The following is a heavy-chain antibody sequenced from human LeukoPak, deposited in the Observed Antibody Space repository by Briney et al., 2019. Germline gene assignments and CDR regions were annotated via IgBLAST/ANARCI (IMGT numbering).Heavy chain of an antibody. CDR1: GGTFSSYT. D-gene: IGHD3-10*01. Sequence: ASVKVSCKGSGGTFSSYTISWVRQAPGKGLEWMGGFDPEDGETIYAHKFQGRVTVTEDTSTDTAYMELSSLRSEDTAVYYCAIGTYYYGLNIFNIWGQGTMVTVS. CDR2: FDPEDGET. CDR3: AIGTYYYGLNIFNI. V-gene: IGHV1-24*01. J-gene: IGHJ3*02.